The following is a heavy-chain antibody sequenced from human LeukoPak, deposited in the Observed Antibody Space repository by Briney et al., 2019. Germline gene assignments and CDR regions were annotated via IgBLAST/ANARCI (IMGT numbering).Heavy chain of an antibody. CDR3: ARAPIVGFDY. J-gene: IGHJ4*02. Sequence: SETLSLTCTVSGGSISSYYWSWTRQPPGKGLEWIGYIYYSGSTNYNPSLKSRVTISVDTSKNQFSLKLSSVTAADTAVYYCARAPIVGFDYWGQGTLVTVSS. CDR2: IYYSGST. D-gene: IGHD2-21*01. V-gene: IGHV4-59*01. CDR1: GGSISSYY.